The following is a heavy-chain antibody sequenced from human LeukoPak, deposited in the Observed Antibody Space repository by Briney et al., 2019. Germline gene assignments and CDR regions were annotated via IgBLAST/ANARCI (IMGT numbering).Heavy chain of an antibody. V-gene: IGHV3-74*01. D-gene: IGHD3-22*01. J-gene: IGHJ3*02. CDR1: GFTFSSYW. Sequence: GGSLRLSCAASGFTFSSYWMHWVRQAPGKGLVWVSRINSNGTSTTYADSVKGRFTISRDDAKNTLYLQMNSLRAEDTAVFYCARGGLDYYDSSGSLYAFDIWGQGTLVTVSS. CDR3: ARGGLDYYDSSGSLYAFDI. CDR2: INSNGTST.